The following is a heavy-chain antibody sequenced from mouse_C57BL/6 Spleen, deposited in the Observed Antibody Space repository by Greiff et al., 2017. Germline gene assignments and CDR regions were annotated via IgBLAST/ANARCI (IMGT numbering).Heavy chain of an antibody. J-gene: IGHJ3*01. CDR1: GYTFTSYW. Sequence: QVQLQQPGAELVRPGSSVKLSCKASGYTFTSYWMHWVKQRPIQGLEWIGNIDPSDSETHYNQKFKDKATLTVDKSSSTAYMQLSSLTSEDSAVYYCARDKDYDCCAYWGQGTLVTVSA. CDR2: IDPSDSET. CDR3: ARDKDYDCCAY. V-gene: IGHV1-52*01. D-gene: IGHD2-4*01.